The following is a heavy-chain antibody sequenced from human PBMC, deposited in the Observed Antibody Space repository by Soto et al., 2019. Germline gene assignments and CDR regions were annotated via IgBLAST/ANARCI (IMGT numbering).Heavy chain of an antibody. J-gene: IGHJ5*01. CDR3: ARDSRNCNDPLQHKNVFDS. CDR1: GGSISSGGYY. Sequence: SETLSLTCTVSGGSISSGGYYWSWVRQHPGKGLEWIGYIYYSGSTYYNPSLKSRVTISVDTSKNQFSLKLSSVTAADTAVYCCARDSRNCNDPLQHKNVFDSWGQGTLVTVSS. D-gene: IGHD1-1*01. V-gene: IGHV4-31*03. CDR2: IYYSGST.